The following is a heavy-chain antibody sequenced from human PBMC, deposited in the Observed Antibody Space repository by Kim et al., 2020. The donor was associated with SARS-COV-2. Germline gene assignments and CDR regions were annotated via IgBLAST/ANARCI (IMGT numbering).Heavy chain of an antibody. J-gene: IGHJ3*02. CDR2: INTNTGNP. V-gene: IGHV7-4-1*02. D-gene: IGHD5-18*01. Sequence: ASVKVSCKASGYTFTSYAMNWVRQAPGQGLEWMGWINTNTGNPTYAQGFTGRFVFSLDTSVSTAYLQISSLKAEDTAVYYCAREAGGRRGYSYGLDAFDIWGQGTMVTVSS. CDR1: GYTFTSYA. CDR3: AREAGGRRGYSYGLDAFDI.